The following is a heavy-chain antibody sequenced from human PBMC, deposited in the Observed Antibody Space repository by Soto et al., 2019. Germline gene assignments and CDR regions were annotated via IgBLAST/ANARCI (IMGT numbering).Heavy chain of an antibody. CDR1: GGSISSSSYY. D-gene: IGHD4-4*01. V-gene: IGHV4-39*01. Sequence: ETLSLTCTVSGGSISSSSYYWGWIRQPPGKGLEWIGSIYYSGSTYYNPSLKSRVTISVDTSKNQYSLKLSSVTAADTAVYYCARRNFYSTLYYYGMDVWGQGTTVTVSS. CDR2: IYYSGST. CDR3: ARRNFYSTLYYYGMDV. J-gene: IGHJ6*02.